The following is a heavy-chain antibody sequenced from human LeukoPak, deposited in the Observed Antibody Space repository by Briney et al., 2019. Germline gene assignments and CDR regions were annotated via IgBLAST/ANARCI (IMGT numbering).Heavy chain of an antibody. CDR2: ISGSGGNT. J-gene: IGHJ4*02. V-gene: IGHV3-23*01. CDR1: GFTFSSYA. D-gene: IGHD3-22*01. Sequence: GGSLRLSCAAPGFTFSSYAMSWVRQAPGKGLEWVSAISGSGGNTYYADSVKGRFTISRDNSKNTLYLQMNSLRAEDTAVYYCAKYPFITLPFAVCWGQGTLVTVSS. CDR3: AKYPFITLPFAVC.